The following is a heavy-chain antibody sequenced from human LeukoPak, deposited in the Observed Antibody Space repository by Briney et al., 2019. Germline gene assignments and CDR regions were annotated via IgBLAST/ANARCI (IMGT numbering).Heavy chain of an antibody. J-gene: IGHJ6*02. V-gene: IGHV3-11*01. CDR1: GFSLSDYY. CDR3: ATTAGRNYSMDV. CDR2: ISSSGSTI. D-gene: IGHD5-18*01. Sequence: GGSLRLSCAVSGFSLSDYYMSWIRQAPGKGLEWVSYISSSGSTIYYANSVKGRFTISRDNAKNSLYLQMNSLRAQDTAVYYCATTAGRNYSMDVWGQGTTVTVSS.